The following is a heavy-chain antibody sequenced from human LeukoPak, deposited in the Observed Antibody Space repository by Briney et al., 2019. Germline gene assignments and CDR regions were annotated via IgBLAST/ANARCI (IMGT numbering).Heavy chain of an antibody. CDR2: IYYSGST. Sequence: SQTLSLTCTVSGGSISGGGYYWSWIRQHPGKGLEWIGYIYYSGSTYYNPSLKSRVTISVDTSKNQFSLKLSSVTAADTAVYYCARVENCSGGSCYVWYFDYWGQGTLVTVSS. J-gene: IGHJ4*02. CDR3: ARVENCSGGSCYVWYFDY. D-gene: IGHD2-15*01. CDR1: GGSISGGGYY. V-gene: IGHV4-31*03.